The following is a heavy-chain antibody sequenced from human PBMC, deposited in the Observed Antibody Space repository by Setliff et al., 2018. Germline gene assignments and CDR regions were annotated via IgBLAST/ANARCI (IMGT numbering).Heavy chain of an antibody. Sequence: SETLSLTCAVYGGSFSGYYWSWIRQPPGKRLEWIGEIIHSGSTNYNPSLKSRVTMSVDTSKNQFSLKLSSVTAADTAVYYCARVGMYYNFWSGHYTYYYYYYMDVWGRGTTVTVSS. CDR3: ARVGMYYNFWSGHYTYYYYYYMDV. J-gene: IGHJ6*03. V-gene: IGHV4-34*12. D-gene: IGHD3-3*01. CDR1: GGSFSGYY. CDR2: IIHSGST.